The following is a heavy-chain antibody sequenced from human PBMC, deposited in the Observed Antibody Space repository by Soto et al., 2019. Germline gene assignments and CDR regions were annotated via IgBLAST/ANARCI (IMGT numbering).Heavy chain of an antibody. CDR2: IYSGGST. J-gene: IGHJ3*02. D-gene: IGHD1-26*01. CDR1: GFTVSSNY. V-gene: IGHV3-53*01. CDR3: ASRKWELLPLGAFDI. Sequence: PGGSLRLSCAASGFTVSSNYMSWVRQAPGKGLEWVSVIYSGGSTYYADSVKGRFTISRDNSKNTLYPQMNSLRAEDTAVYYCASRKWELLPLGAFDIWGQGTMVTVSS.